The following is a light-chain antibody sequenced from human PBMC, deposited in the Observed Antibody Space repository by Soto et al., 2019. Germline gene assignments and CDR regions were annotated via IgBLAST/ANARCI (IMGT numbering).Light chain of an antibody. CDR2: WAS. Sequence: DIVMPPSPDSLDVSLGERATITCKSSQSLLYSSNNKNYLAWYQQKPGQPPKLLIYWASTRESGVPDRFSGSGSGTDFTLTISSLQAEDVAVYYCQQYYSTPLTLGGGTKVVIK. CDR3: QQYYSTPLT. CDR1: QSLLYSSNNKNY. J-gene: IGKJ4*01. V-gene: IGKV4-1*01.